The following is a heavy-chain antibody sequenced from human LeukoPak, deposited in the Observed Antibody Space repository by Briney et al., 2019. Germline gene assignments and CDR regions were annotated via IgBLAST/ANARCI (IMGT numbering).Heavy chain of an antibody. V-gene: IGHV1-69*01. J-gene: IGHJ5*02. D-gene: IGHD3-16*02. CDR1: GGTFSSYA. CDR2: IIPIFGTA. Sequence: SVKVSCKASGGTFSSYAISWVRQAPGQGLEWMGGIIPIFGTANYAQKFQGRVTITADESTSTAYMELSSLRSEDTAVYYCVRDLGYYDYVWGSYRPNWFDPWGQGTLVTVSS. CDR3: VRDLGYYDYVWGSYRPNWFDP.